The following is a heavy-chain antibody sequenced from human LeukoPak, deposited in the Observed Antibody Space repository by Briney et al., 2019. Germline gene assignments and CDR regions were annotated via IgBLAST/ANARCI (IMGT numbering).Heavy chain of an antibody. CDR1: GYTFTSYD. CDR3: ARALEGYYYGSGSYYLGP. Sequence: ASVKVSCKASGYTFTSYDINWVRQATGQGLEWMGWMNPNSGNTGYAQKFQGRVTMTRNTSISTAYMELSSLRSEDTAVYYCARALEGYYYGSGSYYLGPWGQGTLVTVSS. J-gene: IGHJ5*02. D-gene: IGHD3-10*01. CDR2: MNPNSGNT. V-gene: IGHV1-8*01.